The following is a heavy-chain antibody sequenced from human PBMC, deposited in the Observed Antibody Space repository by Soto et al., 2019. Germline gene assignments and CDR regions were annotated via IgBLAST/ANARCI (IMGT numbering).Heavy chain of an antibody. CDR2: IYYNGRT. J-gene: IGHJ4*02. CDR1: GRSTSSDDYY. Sequence: PPETLSLTCTVSGRSTSSDDYYWSWIRQPPGKGLEWIGYIYYNGRTDYIPSLKSRVIISIDTSKNQFSLNLNSVSAADTAVYYGARDRSNSPDYFDYWGQGTLVTVSS. V-gene: IGHV4-30-4*01. CDR3: ARDRSNSPDYFDY. D-gene: IGHD6-6*01.